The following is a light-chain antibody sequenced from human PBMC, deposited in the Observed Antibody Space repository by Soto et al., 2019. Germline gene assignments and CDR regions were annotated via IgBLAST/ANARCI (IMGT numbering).Light chain of an antibody. CDR1: QSVTFN. Sequence: EIVLTQSPAALSASPGERVILSCKASQSVTFNLAWYQQKPGQAPRLLIHTASTRATGIPARFSGGGSGTEFTLTIRSLQSEDFAVYFCQQYAHWPPYTFGQGTKVEIK. V-gene: IGKV3-15*01. CDR2: TAS. J-gene: IGKJ2*01. CDR3: QQYAHWPPYT.